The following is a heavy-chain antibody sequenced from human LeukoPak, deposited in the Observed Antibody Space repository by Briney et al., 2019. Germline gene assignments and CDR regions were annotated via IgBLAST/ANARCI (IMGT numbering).Heavy chain of an antibody. D-gene: IGHD6-13*01. Sequence: SETLSLTCAVYGGSFSGYYWSWIRQPPGKGLEWIGEINHSGSTNYNPSLKSRVTISVDTSKNQFSLKLSSVTAADTAVHYCARGASRRGIAAAGTHWFDPWGQGTLVTVSS. J-gene: IGHJ5*02. CDR3: ARGASRRGIAAAGTHWFDP. CDR1: GGSFSGYY. CDR2: INHSGST. V-gene: IGHV4-34*01.